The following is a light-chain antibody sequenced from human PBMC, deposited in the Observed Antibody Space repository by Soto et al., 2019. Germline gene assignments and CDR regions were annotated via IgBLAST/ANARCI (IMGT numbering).Light chain of an antibody. V-gene: IGKV3-15*01. CDR2: GVS. Sequence: EIVMTQSPATLSVSPGERATLSCRASQSVSSSLGWYQQKAGQAPRLLIYGVSTRATGIPARFSGSGSGTEFTLTISSLQSEDFAVYYCQQYDNWPYTFGQGTKLEI. J-gene: IGKJ2*01. CDR3: QQYDNWPYT. CDR1: QSVSSS.